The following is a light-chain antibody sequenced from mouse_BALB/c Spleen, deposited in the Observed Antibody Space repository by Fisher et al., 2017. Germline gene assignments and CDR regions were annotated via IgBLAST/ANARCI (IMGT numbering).Light chain of an antibody. V-gene: IGKV4-68*01. CDR1: SSVSY. CDR2: LTS. CDR3: HQWSSWT. J-gene: IGKJ1*01. Sequence: IVLTQSPAIMSASPGEKVTMTCSASSSVSYMHWYQQKPRSSPKPWIYLTSNLASGVPARFSGSGSGTFYSLTISSVEAEDAADYYCHQWSSWTFGGGTKLEIK.